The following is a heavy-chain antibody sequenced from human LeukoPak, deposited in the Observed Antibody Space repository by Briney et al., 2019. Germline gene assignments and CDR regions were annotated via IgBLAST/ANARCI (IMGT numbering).Heavy chain of an antibody. CDR1: GGTCSSYT. J-gene: IGHJ4*02. CDR2: IIPILGIA. CDR3: ARPSGSYGMYYFDY. D-gene: IGHD1-26*01. Sequence: GASVKVSCKASGGTCSSYTISWVRQAPGQGLEWMGRIIPILGIAKYAQKFQGRVTITADKSTSTAYMELSSLRSEDTAVYYCARPSGSYGMYYFDYWGQGTLVTVSS. V-gene: IGHV1-69*02.